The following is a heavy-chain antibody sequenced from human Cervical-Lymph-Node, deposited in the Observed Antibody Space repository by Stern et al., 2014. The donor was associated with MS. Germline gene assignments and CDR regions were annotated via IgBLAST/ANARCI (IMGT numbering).Heavy chain of an antibody. CDR1: GFTFSHYS. V-gene: IGHV3-21*01. CDR3: ARARVGDYARSPHLDS. J-gene: IGHJ4*02. D-gene: IGHD4-17*01. CDR2: ISNTSPLP. Sequence: EVQLVESGGGLVKPGESLRLSCDASGFTFSHYSINWVRQAPGKGLEWISSISNTSPLPYYADSVEGRFTISRDSAKDSVSLHMVSLRAEDTAVYYCARARVGDYARSPHLDSWGQGTLVTVSS.